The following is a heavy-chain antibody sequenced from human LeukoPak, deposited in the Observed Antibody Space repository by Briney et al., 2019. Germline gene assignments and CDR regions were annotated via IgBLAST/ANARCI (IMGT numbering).Heavy chain of an antibody. Sequence: SQTLSLTCTVSGGSISSGGYYWSWTRQHPGKGLEWIGYIYYSGSTYYNPSLKSRVTISVDTSKNQFSLKLSSVTAADTAVYYCARYSYGSYFDYWGQGTLVTVSS. CDR3: ARYSYGSYFDY. CDR1: GGSISSGGYY. D-gene: IGHD5-18*01. V-gene: IGHV4-31*03. CDR2: IYYSGST. J-gene: IGHJ4*02.